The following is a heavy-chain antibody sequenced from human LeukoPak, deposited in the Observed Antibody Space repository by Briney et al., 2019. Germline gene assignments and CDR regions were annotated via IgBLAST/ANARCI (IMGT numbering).Heavy chain of an antibody. CDR2: NYYSGST. D-gene: IGHD6-13*01. V-gene: IGHV4-59*01. Sequence: PSETLSLTCTVSRGSISSYYWSCIPQPPGEGLEWIGYNYYSGSTKYNPSRASRVTISVDTSKSQFSLNLSSVTAADTAVYYCARGAAGTRDYWGQGTLVTVSS. J-gene: IGHJ4*02. CDR1: RGSISSYY. CDR3: ARGAAGTRDY.